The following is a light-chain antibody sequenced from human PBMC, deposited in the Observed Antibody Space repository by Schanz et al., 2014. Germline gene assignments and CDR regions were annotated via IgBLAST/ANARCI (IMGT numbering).Light chain of an antibody. J-gene: IGKJ4*01. CDR3: QQYNNWPLT. CDR1: QSVSSN. CDR2: GAS. Sequence: ELVMTQSPATLSVSPGERATLSCRASQSVSSNLAWYQQKPGQTPRLLIYGASTRATGIPARFSGSGSGTDFTLTIGSLQSEDFAVYYCQQYNNWPLTFGGGTKVEIK. V-gene: IGKV3-15*01.